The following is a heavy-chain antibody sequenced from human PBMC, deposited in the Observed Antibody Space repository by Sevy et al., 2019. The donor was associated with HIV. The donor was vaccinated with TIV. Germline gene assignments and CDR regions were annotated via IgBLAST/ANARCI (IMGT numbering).Heavy chain of an antibody. V-gene: IGHV3-9*01. CDR3: AKVSEITYYYDSSGYLGAFDI. CDR1: GFTFDDYA. Sequence: GGSLRLSCAASGFTFDDYAMHWVRQAPGKGLEWVSGISWNSGSIGYGDSVKGRFTISRDNAKNSLYLQMNSLRAEDTALYYCAKVSEITYYYDSSGYLGAFDIWGQGTMVTVSS. D-gene: IGHD3-22*01. CDR2: ISWNSGSI. J-gene: IGHJ3*02.